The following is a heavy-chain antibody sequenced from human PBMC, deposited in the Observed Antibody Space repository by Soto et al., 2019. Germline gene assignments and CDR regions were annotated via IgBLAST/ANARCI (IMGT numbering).Heavy chain of an antibody. CDR2: IYYSGST. CDR3: ARGYYYYYGMDV. V-gene: IGHV4-59*01. Sequence: SETLSLTCTVSGGSISSYYWSWIRQPPGKGLEWIGYIYYSGSTNYNPSLKSRVTISVGTSKNQFSLKLSSVTAADTAVYYCARGYYYYYGMDVWGQGTTVTVSS. CDR1: GGSISSYY. J-gene: IGHJ6*02.